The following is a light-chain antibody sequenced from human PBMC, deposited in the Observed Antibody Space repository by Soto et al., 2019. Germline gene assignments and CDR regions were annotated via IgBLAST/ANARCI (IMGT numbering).Light chain of an antibody. J-gene: IGKJ5*01. CDR1: QSVSSN. V-gene: IGKV3-15*01. CDR3: QQYNNWPPIT. Sequence: EIVMTQSPATLSVSPGERATLSCRASQSVSSNFAWYQQKPGQAPRLLIYGASTRATGLPARFSGSGYGTEFTLTLSSLPSEDFAVYYCQQYNNWPPITFGQGTRLEI. CDR2: GAS.